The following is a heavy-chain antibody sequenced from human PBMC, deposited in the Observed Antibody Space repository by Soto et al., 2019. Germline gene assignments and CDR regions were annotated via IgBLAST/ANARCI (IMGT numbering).Heavy chain of an antibody. CDR2: IIPIFGTA. Sequence: GASVKVSCKASGGTFSSYAISWVRQAPGQGLEWMGGIIPIFGTANYAQKFQGRVTITAEESTRTAYMELSSLRSEDTAVYYCARDRDSAYDHDAFDTWGQGTMVTVSS. J-gene: IGHJ3*02. CDR3: ARDRDSAYDHDAFDT. V-gene: IGHV1-69*13. D-gene: IGHD5-12*01. CDR1: GGTFSSYA.